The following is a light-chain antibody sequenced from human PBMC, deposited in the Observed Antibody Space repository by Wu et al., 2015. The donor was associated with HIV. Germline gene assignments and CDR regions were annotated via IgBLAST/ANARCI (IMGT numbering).Light chain of an antibody. J-gene: IGKJ1*01. CDR3: QQYNNWPPT. Sequence: EIVMTQSPVTLSVSPGERVTLSCRASQSISNNLAWYQQKPGQAPRLLFYGTSTRATGIPDRFSGSGSGTEFTLIISSLQSVDFAVYYCQQYNNWPPTFGQGTKVEIK. CDR1: QSISNN. CDR2: GTS. V-gene: IGKV3-15*01.